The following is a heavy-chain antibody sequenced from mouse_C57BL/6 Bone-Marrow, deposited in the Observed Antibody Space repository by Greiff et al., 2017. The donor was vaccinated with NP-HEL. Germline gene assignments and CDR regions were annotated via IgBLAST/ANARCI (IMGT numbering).Heavy chain of an antibody. CDR2: ISNGGGST. J-gene: IGHJ3*01. CDR3: ARHEVAY. CDR1: GFTFSDYY. Sequence: LKESGGGLVQPGGSLKLSCAASGFTFSDYYMYWVRQTPEKRLEWVAYISNGGGSTYYPDTVKGRFTISRDNAKNTLYLQMSRLKSEDTAMYYCARHEVAYWGQGTLVTVSA. V-gene: IGHV5-12*01.